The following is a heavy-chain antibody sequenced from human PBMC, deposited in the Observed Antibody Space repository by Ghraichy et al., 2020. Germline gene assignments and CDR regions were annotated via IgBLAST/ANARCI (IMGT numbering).Heavy chain of an antibody. V-gene: IGHV3-30*04. CDR2: ISYDGTNK. CDR1: GFTFSTYA. D-gene: IGHD5-12*01. J-gene: IGHJ3*02. CDR3: AREDIVGGAFDI. Sequence: GGSLRLSCAASGFTFSTYAMPWVRQAPGKGLGWVAVISYDGTNKYYADSVKGRFTISRDNYKNTLYLEMNSLRAEDTAVYYCAREDIVGGAFDIWGQGTIVTVSS.